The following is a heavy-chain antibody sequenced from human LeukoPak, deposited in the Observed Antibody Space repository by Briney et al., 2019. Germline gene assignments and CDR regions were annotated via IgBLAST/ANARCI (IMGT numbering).Heavy chain of an antibody. CDR1: GFPFSSYS. D-gene: IGHD2-2*01. CDR2: ITSSSDYI. V-gene: IGHV3-21*01. CDR3: ASAYCTTTSCYSDY. Sequence: GGSLRLSCAASGFPFSSYSMNWVRQAPGKGLEWVSSITSSSDYIYYADSVKGRFTISRDNAKSSLYLLMNSLRAEDTAIYYCASAYCTTTSCYSDYWGQGTLITASS. J-gene: IGHJ4*02.